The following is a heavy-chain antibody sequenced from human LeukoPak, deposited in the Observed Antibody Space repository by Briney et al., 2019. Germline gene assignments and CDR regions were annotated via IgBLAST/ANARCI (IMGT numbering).Heavy chain of an antibody. D-gene: IGHD3-16*01. CDR2: ITQDGSGE. V-gene: IGHV3-7*01. CDR3: ARIPNAYCFDS. Sequence: PGGSLRLSCAASGFTFSSYWMSWVRQAPGKGLEWVASITQDGSGEYYVDSVKGRFTISRDNAKNSLFLQMNSLRAEDTAVYYCARIPNAYCFDSWGQGTLVTVSS. CDR1: GFTFSSYW. J-gene: IGHJ4*02.